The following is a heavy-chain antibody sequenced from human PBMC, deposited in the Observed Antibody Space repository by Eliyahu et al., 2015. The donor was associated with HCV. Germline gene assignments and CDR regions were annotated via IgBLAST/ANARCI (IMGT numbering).Heavy chain of an antibody. D-gene: IGHD4-17*01. CDR3: ARIMGYGDAEDHIYYYMDI. CDR2: INTHNGKT. CDR1: GYPFTNYG. V-gene: IGHV1-18*04. J-gene: IGHJ6*03. Sequence: QMQLVQSGGEVKKAGASVKVSCKTSGYPFTNYGISWVRQAPGQGLEWIGWINTHNGKTNIAVKFQDRVTITRDTSTDTSYVDLRSLKPDDAAIYYCARIMGYGDAEDHIYYYMDIWGKGTSVSVSS.